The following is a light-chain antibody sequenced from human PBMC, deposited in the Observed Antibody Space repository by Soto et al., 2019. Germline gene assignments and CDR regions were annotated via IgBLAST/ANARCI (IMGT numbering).Light chain of an antibody. CDR1: SSDIGYYNY. V-gene: IGLV2-8*01. CDR3: SSYAGSNNV. J-gene: IGLJ1*01. Sequence: QSALTQPPSASGSPGQSVTISCTGTSSDIGYYNYVSWYQQYPGKAPKVMIYEVSKRPSGVPDRFSGSKSGNTASLTVSGLQAEDEADYYCSSYAGSNNVFGTGTKVTVL. CDR2: EVS.